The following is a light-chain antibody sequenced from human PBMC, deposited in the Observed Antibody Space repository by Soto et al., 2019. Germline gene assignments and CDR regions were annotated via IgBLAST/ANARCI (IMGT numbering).Light chain of an antibody. CDR1: SSNIGAGFD. Sequence: QSVLTQPPSVSGAPGQRVTISCTGSSSNIGAGFDVHWYHQIAGTAPKLLIYGNSNRPSGVPDRFSGSKSGTSASLAINGLQSEDEADYYCAAWDDTLSVWVFGGGTKLTVL. J-gene: IGLJ3*02. CDR3: AAWDDTLSVWV. CDR2: GNS. V-gene: IGLV1-40*01.